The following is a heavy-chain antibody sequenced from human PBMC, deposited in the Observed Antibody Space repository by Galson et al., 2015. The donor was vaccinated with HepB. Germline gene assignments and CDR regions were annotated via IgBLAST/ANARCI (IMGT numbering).Heavy chain of an antibody. J-gene: IGHJ3*02. CDR1: GFNFSAYW. V-gene: IGHV3-7*01. Sequence: SLRLSCATSGFNFSAYWMTWVRQAPGKGLEWVANINQDGSEKYYVDSVKGRFTISRDNAKNSLFLQMNSLRAEDTAVYYCARDLSGWKDAFDIWGQGTMVTVSS. D-gene: IGHD6-19*01. CDR2: INQDGSEK. CDR3: ARDLSGWKDAFDI.